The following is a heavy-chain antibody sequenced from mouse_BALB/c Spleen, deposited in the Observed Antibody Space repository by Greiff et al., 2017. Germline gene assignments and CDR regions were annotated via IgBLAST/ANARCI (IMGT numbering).Heavy chain of an antibody. D-gene: IGHD1-2*01. CDR1: GYTFTSYW. CDR2: INPSNGRT. Sequence: VQLQQPGAELVKPGASVKLSCKASGYTFTSYWMHWVKQRPGQGLEWIGEINPSNGRTNYNEKFKSKATLTVDKSSSTAYMQLSSLTSEDSAVYYCARIHGGFAYWGQGTLVTVSA. CDR3: ARIHGGFAY. J-gene: IGHJ3*01. V-gene: IGHV1S81*02.